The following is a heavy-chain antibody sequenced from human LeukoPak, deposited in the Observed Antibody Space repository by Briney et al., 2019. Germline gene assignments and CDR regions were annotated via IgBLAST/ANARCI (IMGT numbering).Heavy chain of an antibody. Sequence: SVKVSCKASGGTFSSYAISWVRQAPGQGLEWVGGIIPIFGTANYAQKFQGRVTITADESTSTAYMELSSLRSEDTAVYYCARDLSPVPYCSSTSCYEAPNFDYWGQGTLVTVSS. CDR3: ARDLSPVPYCSSTSCYEAPNFDY. D-gene: IGHD2-2*01. J-gene: IGHJ4*02. CDR2: IIPIFGTA. CDR1: GGTFSSYA. V-gene: IGHV1-69*01.